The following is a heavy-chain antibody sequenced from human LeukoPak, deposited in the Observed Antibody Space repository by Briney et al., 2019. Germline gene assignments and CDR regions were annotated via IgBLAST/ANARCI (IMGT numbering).Heavy chain of an antibody. J-gene: IGHJ5*02. CDR3: ARHVPTGLGYRVLLWFGGPPNWFDP. Sequence: PSETLSLTCTVSGGSISSYYWSWIRQPAGKGLEWIGRIYTSGSTNYNPSLKSRVTISADTSKNQFSLKLSSVTAADTAVYYCARHVPTGLGYRVLLWFGGPPNWFDPWGQATLVTVSS. V-gene: IGHV4-4*07. CDR2: IYTSGST. D-gene: IGHD3-10*01. CDR1: GGSISSYY.